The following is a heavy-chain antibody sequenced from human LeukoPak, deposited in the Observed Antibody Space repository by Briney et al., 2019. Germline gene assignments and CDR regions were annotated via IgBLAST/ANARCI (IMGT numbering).Heavy chain of an antibody. V-gene: IGHV4-59*01. J-gene: IGHJ4*02. Sequence: SETLSLTCTVSGGSISSYYWSWIRQPPGKGLEWIGYIYYSGSTNYNPSLKSRVTISVDTSKNQFSLKLSSVTAADTAVYYCARRGSSYYDFWSDPGYDYWGQGTLVTVSS. CDR3: ARRGSSYYDFWSDPGYDY. CDR1: GGSISSYY. CDR2: IYYSGST. D-gene: IGHD3-3*01.